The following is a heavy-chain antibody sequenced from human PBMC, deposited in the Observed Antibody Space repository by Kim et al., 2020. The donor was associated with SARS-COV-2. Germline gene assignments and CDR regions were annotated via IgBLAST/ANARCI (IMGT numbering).Heavy chain of an antibody. J-gene: IGHJ4*02. CDR1: GFIFSNYG. D-gene: IGHD2-2*01. Sequence: GGSLRLSCAASGFIFSNYGMHWLRQAPGKGLEWVAVVSYDGKVQYYGDPVKGRFTISRDNSKNTVYLQMNSLRVEDTAVYFCVKEALVRRSTWDDSWGQGTLVTVSS. CDR2: VSYDGKVQ. CDR3: VKEALVRRSTWDDS. V-gene: IGHV3-30*18.